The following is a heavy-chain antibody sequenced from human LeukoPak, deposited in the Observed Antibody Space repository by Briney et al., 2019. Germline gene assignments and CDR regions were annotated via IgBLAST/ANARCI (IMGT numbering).Heavy chain of an antibody. CDR3: AKTGNPATGDY. J-gene: IGHJ4*02. D-gene: IGHD1-1*01. Sequence: GGSLRLSCAASGFTVSSNYMSWVRQAPGKGLEWVSVIYSGGSTYYADSVKGRFTISRDNSKNTLYLQMNSLRAEDTAIYYCAKTGNPATGDYWGQGTLVTVSS. CDR1: GFTVSSNY. V-gene: IGHV3-53*01. CDR2: IYSGGST.